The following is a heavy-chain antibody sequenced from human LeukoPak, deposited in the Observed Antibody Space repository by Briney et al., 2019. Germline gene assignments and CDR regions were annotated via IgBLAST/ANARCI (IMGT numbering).Heavy chain of an antibody. CDR1: GFTFSSYA. CDR3: AKDIGFSGWHNFDY. CDR2: ISGSGGST. J-gene: IGHJ4*02. V-gene: IGHV3-23*01. Sequence: PGGSLRLSCAASGFTFSSYAMSWVRQAPGKGLEWVSAISGSGGSTYYADSVEGRFTISRDNAKNSLYLQMNSLRAEDTALYYCAKDIGFSGWHNFDYWGQGTLVTVSS. D-gene: IGHD6-19*01.